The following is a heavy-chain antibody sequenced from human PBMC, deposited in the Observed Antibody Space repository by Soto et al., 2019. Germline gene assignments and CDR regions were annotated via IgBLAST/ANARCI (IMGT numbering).Heavy chain of an antibody. CDR3: ARGKVANWFDP. Sequence: LVKVSCKASGGTFSSYTISWVRQAPGQGLEWMGRIIPILGIANYAQKFQGRVTITADKSTSTAYMELSSLRSEDTAVYYCARGKVANWFDPWGQGTLVTVSS. CDR1: GGTFSSYT. CDR2: IIPILGIA. D-gene: IGHD2-15*01. V-gene: IGHV1-69*02. J-gene: IGHJ5*02.